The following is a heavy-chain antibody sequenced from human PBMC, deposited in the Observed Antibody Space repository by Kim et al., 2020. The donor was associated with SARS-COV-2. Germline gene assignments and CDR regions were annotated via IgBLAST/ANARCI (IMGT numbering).Heavy chain of an antibody. CDR1: GNRGEKDG. CDR3: ARHPLHSYGKREFDN. V-gene: IGHV5-51*07. Sequence: GEARKIAGKGAGNRGEKDGRGGVNKKKRKALEGRGGRYGGDLNLGYSPSYRYSPSFQGQVTISADKSSSTAYLQWSSLQASDTAIYYCARHPLHSYGKREFDNWGQGTLVTVSS. D-gene: IGHD5-18*01. J-gene: IGHJ4*02. CDR2: RYGGDLNLGYSPSY.